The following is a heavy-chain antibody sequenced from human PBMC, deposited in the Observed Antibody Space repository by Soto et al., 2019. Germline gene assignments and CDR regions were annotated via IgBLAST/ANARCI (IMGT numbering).Heavy chain of an antibody. V-gene: IGHV3-73*02. D-gene: IGHD3-22*01. J-gene: IGHJ4*02. CDR2: IRSKANSYAT. Sequence: EVQLVESGGGLVQPGGSLKLSCAASGFTFSGSAMHWVRQASGKGLEWVGRIRSKANSYATAYAASVKGRFTISRDDSKNTAYLQMNSLKTEDTAVYYCTRPVVEDSSGYYGIDYWGQGTLVTVSS. CDR3: TRPVVEDSSGYYGIDY. CDR1: GFTFSGSA.